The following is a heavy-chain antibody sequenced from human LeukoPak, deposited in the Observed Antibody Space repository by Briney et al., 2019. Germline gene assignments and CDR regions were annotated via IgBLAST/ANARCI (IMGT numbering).Heavy chain of an antibody. CDR3: AKDMNTVTTTFDY. J-gene: IGHJ4*02. CDR2: ISNDATKK. D-gene: IGHD4-17*01. CDR1: GLTFSGYD. V-gene: IGHV3-30*18. Sequence: PGGSLRLSCAASGLTFSGYDMHWVRQAPGKGLEWVAVISNDATKKYYADSVKGRSTISRDNSENTLYLQMNSLRAEDTAVYYCAKDMNTVTTTFDYWGQGTLVTVSS.